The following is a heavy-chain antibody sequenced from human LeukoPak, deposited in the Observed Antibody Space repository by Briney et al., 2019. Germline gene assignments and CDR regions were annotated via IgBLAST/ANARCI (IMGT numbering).Heavy chain of an antibody. D-gene: IGHD3-22*01. V-gene: IGHV3-33*01. CDR1: GFTFSSYG. CDR3: AGQDDSSGGGRFDP. CDR2: IWYDGSNK. J-gene: IGHJ5*02. Sequence: GGSLRLSCAASGFTFSSYGMHWVRQAPGKGLEWVAVIWYDGSNKYYADSVKGRFTISRDNSKNTLYLQMNSLRAEDTAVYYCAGQDDSSGGGRFDPWGQGTLVSVSS.